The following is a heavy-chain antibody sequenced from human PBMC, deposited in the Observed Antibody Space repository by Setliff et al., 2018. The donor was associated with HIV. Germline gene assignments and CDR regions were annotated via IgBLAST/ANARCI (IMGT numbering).Heavy chain of an antibody. CDR3: ARRGAYGYDYFDY. V-gene: IGHV4-38-2*01. Sequence: SETLSLTCAVSGYSISSGYYWGWIRQPPGKGLGWIGSIFHSSATNYNPSLKSRVTISIDTSKNQFSLKLTSVTAADTAVYYCARRGAYGYDYFDYWGPGILVTVYS. J-gene: IGHJ4*02. D-gene: IGHD5-12*01. CDR1: GYSISSGYY. CDR2: IFHSSAT.